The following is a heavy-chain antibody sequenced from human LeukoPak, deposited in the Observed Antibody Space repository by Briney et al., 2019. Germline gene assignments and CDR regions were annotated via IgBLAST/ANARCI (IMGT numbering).Heavy chain of an antibody. D-gene: IGHD3-10*01. J-gene: IGHJ4*02. V-gene: IGHV3-43D*03. CDR1: GFTFDDYA. CDR2: ISWDGGST. Sequence: GGSLRLSCAASGFTFDDYAMHWVRQAPGKGLEWVSLISWDGGSTYYADSVKGRFTISRDNAKNSLYLQMNSLRAEDTALYYCARDLEVRGPYDYWGQGTLVTVSS. CDR3: ARDLEVRGPYDY.